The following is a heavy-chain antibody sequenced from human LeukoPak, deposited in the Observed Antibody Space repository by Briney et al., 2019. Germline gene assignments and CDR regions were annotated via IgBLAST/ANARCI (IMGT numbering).Heavy chain of an antibody. CDR3: AKSGYNRFDY. D-gene: IGHD5-24*01. CDR1: GFTFSSYW. Sequence: PGGSLRLSCAASGFTFSSYWMSWVRQAPGKGLEWVSDINGSGSSTYYADSVKGRFTISRDNSKNTLYLQMNSLRAEDTAVYYCAKSGYNRFDYWGQGTLVTVSS. J-gene: IGHJ4*02. CDR2: INGSGSST. V-gene: IGHV3-23*01.